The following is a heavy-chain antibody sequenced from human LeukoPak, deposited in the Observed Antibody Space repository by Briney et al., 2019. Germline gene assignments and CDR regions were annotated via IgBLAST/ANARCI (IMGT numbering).Heavy chain of an antibody. CDR3: ARVNGGSFYYLDV. J-gene: IGHJ6*03. V-gene: IGHV4-39*01. CDR1: GGSISSTSYY. CDR2: IYYSGIT. Sequence: SETLSLTCTVSGGSISSTSYYWGSVRQPPGKGLEWLGSIYYSGITYYNPSLKSRVTISVDTSKNQFSLKLSSVTATDTAVYFCARVNGGSFYYLDVWGKGTTVTVSS. D-gene: IGHD1-26*01.